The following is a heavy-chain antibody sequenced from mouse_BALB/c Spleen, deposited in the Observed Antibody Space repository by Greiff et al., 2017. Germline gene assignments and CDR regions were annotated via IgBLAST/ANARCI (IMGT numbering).Heavy chain of an antibody. Sequence: VQLQQSGPELVKPGASVKIPCKASGYTFTDYNMDWVKQSHGKSLEWIGDINPNNGGTIYNQKFKGKATLTVDKSSSTAYMELLSLTSEDSAVYYCARGTTTGFDYWGQGTTLTVSS. J-gene: IGHJ2*01. CDR2: INPNNGGT. D-gene: IGHD1-1*01. CDR3: ARGTTTGFDY. CDR1: GYTFTDYN. V-gene: IGHV1-18*01.